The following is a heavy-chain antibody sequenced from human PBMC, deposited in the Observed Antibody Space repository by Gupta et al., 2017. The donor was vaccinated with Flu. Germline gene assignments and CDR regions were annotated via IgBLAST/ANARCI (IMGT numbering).Heavy chain of an antibody. V-gene: IGHV1-2*06. Sequence: QVQLVQSGAEVKKPGASVKVSCKASGYPFSDNYIHGVRQAPGQGLEWMGRINPNSGGRNYAQKFQGRVTMTRDMSISTAYMELSGLRSDDTAVYYCARVQVERRMDYWGQGTLVTVSS. CDR3: ARVQVERRMDY. CDR2: INPNSGGR. D-gene: IGHD1-1*01. CDR1: GYPFSDNY. J-gene: IGHJ4*02.